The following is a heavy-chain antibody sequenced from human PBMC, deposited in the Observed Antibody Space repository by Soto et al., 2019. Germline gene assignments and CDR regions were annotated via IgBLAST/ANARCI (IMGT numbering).Heavy chain of an antibody. CDR3: ARRYDPYYFDY. J-gene: IGHJ4*02. CDR1: GFSLTTKAVA. V-gene: IGHV2-5*01. Sequence: QITLQESGPTLVKPTETLTLTCTFSGFSLTTKAVAVGWVRQPPGKALGWLAIVYGSDDKFYNPSLKSRLTITKATSKSQVVLTLTNMDPMDTATYFCARRYDPYYFDYWGQGTLVTVSS. CDR2: VYGSDDK. D-gene: IGHD3-3*01.